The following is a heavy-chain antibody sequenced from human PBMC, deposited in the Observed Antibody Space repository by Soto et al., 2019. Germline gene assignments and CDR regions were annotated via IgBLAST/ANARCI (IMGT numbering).Heavy chain of an antibody. J-gene: IGHJ3*02. CDR2: IYSGGST. CDR1: GFTVSSNY. V-gene: IGHV3-53*01. CDR3: ANPAGDSDSGAFDI. Sequence: GGSLRLSCAASGFTVSSNYMNWVRQAPGKGLEWVSVIYSGGSTYYADSVKGRFTISRDNSKNTLYLQMNSLRAEDTAVYYCANPAGDSDSGAFDIWGQGTMVTVSS. D-gene: IGHD2-21*02.